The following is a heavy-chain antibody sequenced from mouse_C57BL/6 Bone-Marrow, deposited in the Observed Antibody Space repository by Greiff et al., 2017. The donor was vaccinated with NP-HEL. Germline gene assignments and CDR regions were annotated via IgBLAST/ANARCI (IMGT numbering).Heavy chain of an antibody. CDR3: ASSIYYGNLWYFGG. CDR1: GYAFSSYW. Sequence: QVQLQQSGAELVKPGASVKISCKASGYAFSSYWMNWVKQRPGKGLEWIGQIYPGDGDTNYNGKFKGKATLTADKSSSTAYMQLSSLTSEDSAVYFGASSIYYGNLWYFGGWGTGTTVTVSS. V-gene: IGHV1-80*01. CDR2: IYPGDGDT. J-gene: IGHJ1*03. D-gene: IGHD2-1*01.